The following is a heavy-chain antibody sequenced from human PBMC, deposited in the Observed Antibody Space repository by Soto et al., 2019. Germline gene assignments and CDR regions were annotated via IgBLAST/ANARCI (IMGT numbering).Heavy chain of an antibody. D-gene: IGHD2-2*01. Sequence: QITLKESGPPLVKPTQTLTLTCTFSGFSLSTDGVGVGWIRQPPGKALEWLALIYWDDEQRYSPSLKTRLTITKDTSKNRVVLTMTNMDPVDTATYSCAHAYCGTSWPTDAFDVWGQGPVVTVSS. CDR3: AHAYCGTSWPTDAFDV. CDR2: IYWDDEQ. CDR1: GFSLSTDGVG. J-gene: IGHJ3*01. V-gene: IGHV2-5*02.